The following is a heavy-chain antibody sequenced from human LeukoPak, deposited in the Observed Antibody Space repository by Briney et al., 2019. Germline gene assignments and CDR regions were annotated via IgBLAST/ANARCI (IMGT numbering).Heavy chain of an antibody. Sequence: SETLSLTCTVSGGSISSYYWSWIRQPPGKGLEWIGYINYSGSTNYNPSLKSRVTISVDTSKNQFSLKLSSVTAADTAVYYCARDRGDGYNYEYYFDYWGQGTLVTVSS. D-gene: IGHD5-24*01. CDR2: INYSGST. J-gene: IGHJ4*02. V-gene: IGHV4-59*12. CDR1: GGSISSYY. CDR3: ARDRGDGYNYEYYFDY.